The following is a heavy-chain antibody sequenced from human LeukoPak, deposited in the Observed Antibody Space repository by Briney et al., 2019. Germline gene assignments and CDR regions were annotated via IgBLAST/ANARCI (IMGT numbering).Heavy chain of an antibody. Sequence: GGSLRLSCAVSGLTFSTYSMNWVRQAPGKGLEWVSSIDMSSTYIYYADSVKGRFTISRDNAKNSPYLQMNSLRVEDTAVYYCARALGYYGSGSYYPFDYWGQGTLVTVSS. CDR3: ARALGYYGSGSYYPFDY. J-gene: IGHJ4*02. CDR2: IDMSSTYI. CDR1: GLTFSTYS. D-gene: IGHD3-10*01. V-gene: IGHV3-21*01.